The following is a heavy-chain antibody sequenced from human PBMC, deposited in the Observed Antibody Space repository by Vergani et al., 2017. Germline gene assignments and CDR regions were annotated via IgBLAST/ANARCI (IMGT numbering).Heavy chain of an antibody. V-gene: IGHV3-53*04. J-gene: IGHJ6*02. CDR3: ARDRVDIVATTTYYYYYYGMDV. Sequence: EVQLVESGGDLVQPGGSLRLSCAASGFTVSSNYMSWVCQAPGKGLEWVSVIYSGGSTYYADSVKGRFTISRHNSKNTLYLQMNSLRAEDTAVYYCARDRVDIVATTTYYYYYYGMDVWGQXP. D-gene: IGHD5-12*01. CDR1: GFTVSSNY. CDR2: IYSGGST.